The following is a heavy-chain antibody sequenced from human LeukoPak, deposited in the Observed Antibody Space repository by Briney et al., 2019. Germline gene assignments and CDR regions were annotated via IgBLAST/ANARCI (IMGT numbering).Heavy chain of an antibody. CDR2: IYYSGST. V-gene: IGHV4-59*12. Sequence: SETLSLTCAVYGGSFSGYYWSWIRQPPGKGLEWIGYIYYSGSTNYNPSLKSRVTISVDTSKNQFSLKLSSVTAADTAVYYCATQTQWLGDDYWGQGTLVTVSS. CDR1: GGSFSGYY. CDR3: ATQTQWLGDDY. J-gene: IGHJ4*02. D-gene: IGHD6-19*01.